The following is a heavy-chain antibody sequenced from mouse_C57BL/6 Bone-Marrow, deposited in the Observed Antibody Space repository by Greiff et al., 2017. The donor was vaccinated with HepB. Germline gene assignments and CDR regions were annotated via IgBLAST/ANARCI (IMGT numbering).Heavy chain of an antibody. CDR1: GYTFTSYW. CDR3: ARGGDERLLYYYAMDY. D-gene: IGHD2-12*01. V-gene: IGHV1-59*01. Sequence: QVQLQQPGAELVRPGTSVKLSCKASGYTFTSYWMHWVKQRPGQGLEWIGVIDPSDSYTNYNQKFKGKATLTVDTSSSTAYMQLSSLTTGDSAVYYCARGGDERLLYYYAMDYWGQGTSVTVSS. J-gene: IGHJ4*01. CDR2: IDPSDSYT.